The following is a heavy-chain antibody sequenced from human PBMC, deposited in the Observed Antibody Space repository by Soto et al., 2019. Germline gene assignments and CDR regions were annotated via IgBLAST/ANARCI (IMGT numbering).Heavy chain of an antibody. CDR2: VSHDGIIQ. CDR1: GFTFRTFG. D-gene: IGHD6-19*01. Sequence: QVQLVESGGGVVQSGRSLRLSCVASGFTFRTFGMQWVRQVPGKGLEWVAVVSHDGIIQHYVDSVKGRFSISRDNFKNTVYLQMYRLRPDDTAVYYCAKEGTPYTSSHLDNWGQGTLVTVSS. J-gene: IGHJ4*02. CDR3: AKEGTPYTSSHLDN. V-gene: IGHV3-30*18.